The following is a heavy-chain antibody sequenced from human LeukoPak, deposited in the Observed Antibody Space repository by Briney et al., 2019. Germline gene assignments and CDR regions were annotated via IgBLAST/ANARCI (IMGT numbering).Heavy chain of an antibody. D-gene: IGHD2-15*01. J-gene: IGHJ5*02. CDR2: INPNSGGT. V-gene: IGHV1-2*06. Sequence: ASVKVSCKASGYTLTAYYIYWVRQAPGQGLEWMGRINPNSGGTDYAQNFQGRVTMTRDTSISTAYMGLSRLRSDDAAVYYCARGYCSGGTCYLVENWLDPWGQGTLVTVSS. CDR1: GYTLTAYY. CDR3: ARGYCSGGTCYLVENWLDP.